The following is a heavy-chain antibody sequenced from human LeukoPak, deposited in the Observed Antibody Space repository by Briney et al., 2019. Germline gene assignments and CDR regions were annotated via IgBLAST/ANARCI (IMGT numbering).Heavy chain of an antibody. Sequence: GGSLRLSCVASGFTFSNYDMHWVRQAPGKGLEWVSIIYSGGSTYYADSVKGRFTISRDDSKNTLYLQMNNLRAEDTAVYYCARIELWFGEADYWGQGTLVTVSS. D-gene: IGHD3-10*01. CDR2: IYSGGST. V-gene: IGHV3-53*01. CDR3: ARIELWFGEADY. CDR1: GFTFSNYD. J-gene: IGHJ4*02.